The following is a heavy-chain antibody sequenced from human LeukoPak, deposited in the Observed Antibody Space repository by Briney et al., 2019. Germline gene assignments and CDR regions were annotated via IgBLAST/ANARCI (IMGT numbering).Heavy chain of an antibody. CDR1: GGSISSYY. D-gene: IGHD3-22*01. CDR3: ARLYYDSSGYYPFDY. V-gene: IGHV4-59*08. Sequence: SETLSLTCTVSGGSISSYYWSWIRQPPGKALEWIGYIYYSGSTNYNPSLKSRVTISVDTSKNQFSLKLSSVTAADTAVYYCARLYYDSSGYYPFDYWGQGTLVTVSS. CDR2: IYYSGST. J-gene: IGHJ4*02.